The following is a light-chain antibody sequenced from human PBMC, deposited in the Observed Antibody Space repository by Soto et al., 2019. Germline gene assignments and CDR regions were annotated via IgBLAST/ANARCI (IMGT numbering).Light chain of an antibody. CDR1: ESVLYSANDENY. Sequence: DIVMTQSPASLAVSLCERATINCKSSESVLYSANDENYLAWYQQKPGQPPKLLIYWASTRESGVPDRFSGSGSRTDFTLTISSLQAEDVAVYYCQQRSNWPLTFGQGTRLEIK. V-gene: IGKV4-1*01. CDR2: WAS. CDR3: QQRSNWPLT. J-gene: IGKJ5*01.